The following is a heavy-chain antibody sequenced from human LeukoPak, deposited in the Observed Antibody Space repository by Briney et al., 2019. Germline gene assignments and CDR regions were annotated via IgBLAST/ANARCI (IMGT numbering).Heavy chain of an antibody. CDR1: GFTFSSYA. CDR2: ISYDGSNK. Sequence: PRRSLRLSCAASGFTFSSYAMHWVRQAPGKGLEWVAVISYDGSNKYYADSVKGRFTISRDNSKNTLYLQMNSLRAEDTAVYYCARERLWFGELLFYFDYWGQGTLVTVSS. J-gene: IGHJ4*02. D-gene: IGHD3-10*01. V-gene: IGHV3-30*04. CDR3: ARERLWFGELLFYFDY.